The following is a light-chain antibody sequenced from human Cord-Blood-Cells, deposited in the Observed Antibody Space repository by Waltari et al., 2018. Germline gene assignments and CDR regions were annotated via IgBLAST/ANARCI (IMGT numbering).Light chain of an antibody. CDR3: SSYTSSSTLV. V-gene: IGLV2-14*01. Sequence: QSALTQPASVSGSPGQSFTISCTGTSIDVCGYNYVSWYQQHPGKAPKLMIYEVSNRPSGVSNRFSGSKSGNTASLTISGLQAEDEADYYCSSYTSSSTLVFGTGTKVTVL. CDR2: EVS. CDR1: SIDVCGYNY. J-gene: IGLJ1*01.